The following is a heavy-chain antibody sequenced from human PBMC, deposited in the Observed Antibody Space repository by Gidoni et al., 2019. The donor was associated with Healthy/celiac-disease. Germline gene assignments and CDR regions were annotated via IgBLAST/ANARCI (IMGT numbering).Heavy chain of an antibody. D-gene: IGHD3-9*01. J-gene: IGHJ4*02. CDR3: ARESYDILTGYNIPYYFDY. CDR2: IYYSGST. CDR1: GVSISSYY. V-gene: IGHV4-59*01. Sequence: QVQLQEPGPGLAKPSETLSLTCIASGVSISSYYWSWIRQPPGKGLEWIGYIYYSGSTNYHPSLKSRVTISVDTSKNQFSLKLRSVTAADTAVYYCARESYDILTGYNIPYYFDYWGQGTLVTVSS.